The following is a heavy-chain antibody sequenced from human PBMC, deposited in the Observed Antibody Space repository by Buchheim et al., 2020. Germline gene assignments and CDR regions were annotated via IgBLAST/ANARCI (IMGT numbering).Heavy chain of an antibody. J-gene: IGHJ4*02. Sequence: EVQLVESGGGLVQPGGSLRLSCAVSGFTFSSCWMSWVRQAPGKGPEWVANIKQDGRDKDYVDSVKGRFTISRDNAKNSLYLQMNSLRAEDTAMYYCARATLSGRYFDSWGQGTL. CDR1: GFTFSSCW. V-gene: IGHV3-7*04. CDR2: IKQDGRDK. CDR3: ARATLSGRYFDS. D-gene: IGHD3-3*01.